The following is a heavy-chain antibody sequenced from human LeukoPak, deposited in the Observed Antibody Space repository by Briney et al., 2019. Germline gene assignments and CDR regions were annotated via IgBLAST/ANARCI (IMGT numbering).Heavy chain of an antibody. CDR1: GFIFTNYF. CDR3: ATDRGWRTSGYYLYYFEY. V-gene: IGHV3-7*01. CDR2: IKHDGSEK. D-gene: IGHD3-3*01. Sequence: GGSLRLSCAASGFIFTNYFMSWVRQAPGKGLEWVASIKHDGSEKYYVDSVRGRFTISRDNTMNSLYLQMSSPRAGDTAVYYCATDRGWRTSGYYLYYFEYWGQGTLVTYSS. J-gene: IGHJ4*02.